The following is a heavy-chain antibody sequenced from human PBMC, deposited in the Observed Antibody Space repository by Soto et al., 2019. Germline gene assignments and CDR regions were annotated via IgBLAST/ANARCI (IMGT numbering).Heavy chain of an antibody. D-gene: IGHD2-15*01. Sequence: PSETLSLTCTVSGGSISSYYWSWIRQPPGKGLEWIGYMYYGGRTNYNPSLKSRVTISVDTSKMQVSLKLSSVTAADTAVYFCARGTPSPLIVRSSRGPWFDPWGQGTLVTVYS. J-gene: IGHJ5*02. CDR2: MYYGGRT. CDR1: GGSISSYY. V-gene: IGHV4-59*08. CDR3: ARGTPSPLIVRSSRGPWFDP.